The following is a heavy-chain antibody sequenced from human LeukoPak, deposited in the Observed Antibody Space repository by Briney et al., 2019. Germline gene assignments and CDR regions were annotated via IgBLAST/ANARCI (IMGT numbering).Heavy chain of an antibody. Sequence: QPGGSLRLSCAASGFTFSSFAMHWVRQAPGKGLEWVAVISYDGNNKYFADSVKGRFTISRDNSKNTLYLQVNSLRTEDTAMYYCARGSGTRVAPYYFDHWGQGTLVTVSS. CDR2: ISYDGNNK. CDR1: GFTFSSFA. CDR3: ARGSGTRVAPYYFDH. J-gene: IGHJ4*02. V-gene: IGHV3-30-3*01. D-gene: IGHD1-1*01.